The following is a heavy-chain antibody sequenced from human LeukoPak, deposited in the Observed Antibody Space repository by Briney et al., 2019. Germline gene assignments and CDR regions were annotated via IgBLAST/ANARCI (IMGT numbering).Heavy chain of an antibody. CDR3: ARGRGYSYAFKYYFDC. D-gene: IGHD5-18*01. J-gene: IGHJ4*02. CDR1: GYTFTDYY. Sequence: GASVKVSCKASGYTFTDYYMHWVRQAPGQGLEWMGWINPNNGGTNYAQKFQGRVTMTRDTSISTAYMELSRLRSDDTAVYYCARGRGYSYAFKYYFDCWGQGTLVTVSS. CDR2: INPNNGGT. V-gene: IGHV1-2*02.